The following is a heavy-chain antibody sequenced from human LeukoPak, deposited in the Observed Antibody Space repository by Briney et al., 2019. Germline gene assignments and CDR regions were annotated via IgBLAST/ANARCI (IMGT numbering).Heavy chain of an antibody. D-gene: IGHD6-6*01. V-gene: IGHV4-34*01. CDR3: ARGLLRRSSSFAPTFDY. CDR1: GGSFSGYY. CDR2: INHSGST. Sequence: SETLSLTGAVYGGSFSGYYWSWIRRPPGKGLEWIGEINHSGSTNYNPSLKSRVTISVDTSKNQFSLKLSSVTAADTAVYYCARGLLRRSSSFAPTFDYWGQGTLVTVSS. J-gene: IGHJ4*02.